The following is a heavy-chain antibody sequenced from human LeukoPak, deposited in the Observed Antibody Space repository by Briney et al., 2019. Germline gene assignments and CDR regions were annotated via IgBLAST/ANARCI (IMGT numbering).Heavy chain of an antibody. CDR1: GFTLSTNA. Sequence: GGSLRLSCLTSGFTLSTNAMSWVRQAPGKGLERISGISGSGASTYYADSVKGRFTISRDDSRNTLYLQMNSLRGDDTAVYYCAKDVGKWESLHFFDYWGQGTLVTVSS. V-gene: IGHV3-23*01. J-gene: IGHJ4*02. D-gene: IGHD1-26*01. CDR2: ISGSGAST. CDR3: AKDVGKWESLHFFDY.